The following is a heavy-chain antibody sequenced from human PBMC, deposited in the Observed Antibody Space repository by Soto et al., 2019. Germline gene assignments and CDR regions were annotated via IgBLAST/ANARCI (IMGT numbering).Heavy chain of an antibody. D-gene: IGHD2-15*01. CDR1: GFTFSSYA. J-gene: IGHJ6*02. Sequence: GGSLRLSCAASGFTFSSYAMHWVRQAPGEGLEWVALISYEGSAKYYADSVKGRFTISRDNSKNTLYLQMNSLRAEDTAVYFCAKTDCSGGTCYPDYYGMDVWGQGTTVTVSS. V-gene: IGHV3-30*18. CDR3: AKTDCSGGTCYPDYYGMDV. CDR2: ISYEGSAK.